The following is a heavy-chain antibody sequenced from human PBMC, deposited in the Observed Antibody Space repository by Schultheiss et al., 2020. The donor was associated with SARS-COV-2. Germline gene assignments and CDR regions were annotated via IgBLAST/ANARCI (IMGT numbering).Heavy chain of an antibody. V-gene: IGHV3-64*01. Sequence: GGSLRLSCAASGFTFRSYVMHWVRQAPGKGLEYVSGISSNGGNTYYANSVKGRFTISRDNSKSTLCLQMGSLRAEDMAVYYCARGPGVVIYYFDYWGQGTLVTVSS. CDR2: ISSNGGNT. CDR3: ARGPGVVIYYFDY. D-gene: IGHD3-3*01. CDR1: GFTFRSYV. J-gene: IGHJ4*02.